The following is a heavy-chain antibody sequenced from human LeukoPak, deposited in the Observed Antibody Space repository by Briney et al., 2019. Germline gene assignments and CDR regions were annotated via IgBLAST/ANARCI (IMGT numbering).Heavy chain of an antibody. V-gene: IGHV3-30-3*02. CDR2: ISYDGSNK. CDR1: GFTFSSYA. D-gene: IGHD3-9*01. J-gene: IGHJ4*02. CDR3: AKWGDFDILTGYYVSDF. Sequence: LPGRSLRLSCAASGFTFSSYAMHWVRQAPGKGLEWVAVISYDGSNKYYADSVKGRFTISRDNSRNTLFLQMNSLRAEDTAIYYCAKWGDFDILTGYYVSDFWGQGTLVTVSS.